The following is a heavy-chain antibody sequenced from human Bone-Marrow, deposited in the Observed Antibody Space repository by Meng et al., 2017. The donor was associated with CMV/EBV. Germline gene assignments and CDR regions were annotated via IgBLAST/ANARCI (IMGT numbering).Heavy chain of an antibody. J-gene: IGHJ6*02. D-gene: IGHD3-3*01. CDR2: IYYSGST. Sequence: SETLSLTCTVSGGSISSSSYYWGWIRQPPGKGLEWIGSIYYSGSTYHNPSLKSRVTISVDTSKNQFSLKLSSVTAADTAVYYCARSSRATIFGVVISYYYGMDVWGQGTTVTVSS. CDR3: ARSSRATIFGVVISYYYGMDV. V-gene: IGHV4-39*07. CDR1: GGSISSSSYY.